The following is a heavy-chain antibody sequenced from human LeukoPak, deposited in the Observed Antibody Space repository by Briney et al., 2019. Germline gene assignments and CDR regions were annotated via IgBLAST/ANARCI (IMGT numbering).Heavy chain of an antibody. J-gene: IGHJ4*02. CDR1: GFTFSSYA. D-gene: IGHD5-18*01. CDR3: XXXXXGGGYSYGLDY. CDR2: ISYDGSNK. Sequence: PGRSLRLSCAASGFTFSSYAMHWVRQAPGKGLEWVAVISYDGSNKYYADSVKGRFTISRDNAKNTLYLQMNSLRAEDTAVYYCXXXXXGGGYSYGLDYWGQGTLVTVSS. V-gene: IGHV3-30-3*01.